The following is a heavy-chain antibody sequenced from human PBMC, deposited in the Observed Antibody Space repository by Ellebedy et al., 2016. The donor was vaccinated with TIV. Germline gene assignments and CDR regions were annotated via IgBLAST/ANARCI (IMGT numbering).Heavy chain of an antibody. CDR2: IKSDSSEI. Sequence: GESLKISCAASGFTLSSYWMNWVRQAPGKGLEWVANIKSDSSEINHADSVKGRFTISRDNAKNSLYLQMNNLRAEDTAVYYCVKDKYTMNRFDPWGQGTLVTVSS. CDR3: VKDKYTMNRFDP. J-gene: IGHJ5*02. CDR1: GFTLSSYW. D-gene: IGHD3-10*01. V-gene: IGHV3-7*01.